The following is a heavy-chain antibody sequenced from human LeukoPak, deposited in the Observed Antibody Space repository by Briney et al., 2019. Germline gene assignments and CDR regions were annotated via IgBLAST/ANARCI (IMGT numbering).Heavy chain of an antibody. V-gene: IGHV4-59*08. Sequence: SETLSLTCTVSGGSIRRYYWSWIRQPPGKGLEWIGYIYYSGSTNYNPSLKSRVTISVDTSKNQFSLKLSSVTAADTAVYYCARHPAPYCGGDCYSTFWFDPWGQGTLVTVSS. CDR3: ARHPAPYCGGDCYSTFWFDP. J-gene: IGHJ5*02. CDR2: IYYSGST. D-gene: IGHD2-21*02. CDR1: GGSIRRYY.